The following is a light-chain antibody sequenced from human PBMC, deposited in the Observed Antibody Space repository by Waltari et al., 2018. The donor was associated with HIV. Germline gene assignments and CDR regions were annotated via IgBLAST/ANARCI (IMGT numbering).Light chain of an antibody. Sequence: EIVMTQSPATLSVSPGQRATVPCWASQSISSNLAWYQQKPGQAPRLLVYDASTRVACIPARFSASGFATEFTLTISSLQSEDFAVYYCQQYNDWLSWTFGQGTKVEMK. V-gene: IGKV3-15*01. J-gene: IGKJ1*01. CDR2: DAS. CDR1: QSISSN. CDR3: QQYNDWLSWT.